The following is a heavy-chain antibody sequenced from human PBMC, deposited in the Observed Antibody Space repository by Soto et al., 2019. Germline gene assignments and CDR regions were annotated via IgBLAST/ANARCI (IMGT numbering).Heavy chain of an antibody. Sequence: QVQLVQPGPDVKKPGASVKVSCKASGYTFTSQRINWVRQAPGQGLEWMGWISPSDGDTNDAQKPQGRMTMTTDTSTTTDYLELRGIRSDDTAVYYCARDRGQIYYWGQGTLVTVSS. CDR3: ARDRGQIYY. D-gene: IGHD3-3*01. J-gene: IGHJ4*02. CDR1: GYTFTSQR. V-gene: IGHV1-18*01. CDR2: ISPSDGDT.